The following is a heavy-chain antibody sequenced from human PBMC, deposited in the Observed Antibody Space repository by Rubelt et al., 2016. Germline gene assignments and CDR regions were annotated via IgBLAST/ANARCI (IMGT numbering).Heavy chain of an antibody. Sequence: QVQLVQSGAEVKKPGASVKVSCKASGYTFTSYAMHWVRQAPGQRLEWMGWINAGNGNTKYSQKFQGRVTITRDTSASTAYMELSSLRSEDTAVYDCARGLGLGYSSSWFNWFDPWGQGTLVTVSS. D-gene: IGHD6-13*01. V-gene: IGHV1-3*01. CDR2: INAGNGNT. CDR1: GYTFTSYA. CDR3: ARGLGLGYSSSWFNWFDP. J-gene: IGHJ5*02.